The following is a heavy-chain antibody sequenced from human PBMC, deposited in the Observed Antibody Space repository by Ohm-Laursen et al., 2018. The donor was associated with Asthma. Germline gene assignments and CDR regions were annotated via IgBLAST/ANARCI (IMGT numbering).Heavy chain of an antibody. D-gene: IGHD6-13*01. CDR2: IYHSGST. Sequence: SQTLSLTWAVSGGSISSGGYSWSWIRQPPGKGLEWIGYIYHSGSTYYNPSLKSRVTISVDRSKNQFSLKLSSVTAADTAVYYCARGNLAAAGTFDYWGQGTLVTVSS. CDR3: ARGNLAAAGTFDY. CDR1: GGSISSGGYS. V-gene: IGHV4-30-2*01. J-gene: IGHJ4*02.